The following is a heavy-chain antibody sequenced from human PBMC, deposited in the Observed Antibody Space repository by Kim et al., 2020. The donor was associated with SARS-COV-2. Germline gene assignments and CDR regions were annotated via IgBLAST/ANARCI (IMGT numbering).Heavy chain of an antibody. Sequence: SETLSLTCTVSGGSISSSSYYWGWIRQPPGKGLEWIGSIYYSGSTYYNPSLKSRVTISVDTSKNQFSLKLSSVTAADTAVYYCASWSLQWELLREGDYWGQGTLVTVSS. J-gene: IGHJ4*02. V-gene: IGHV4-39*01. D-gene: IGHD1-26*01. CDR3: ASWSLQWELLREGDY. CDR1: GGSISSSSYY. CDR2: IYYSGST.